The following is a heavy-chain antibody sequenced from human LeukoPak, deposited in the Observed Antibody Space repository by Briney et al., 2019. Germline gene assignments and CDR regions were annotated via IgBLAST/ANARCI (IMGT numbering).Heavy chain of an antibody. CDR3: AREYYSNYGLLSDNYFDY. D-gene: IGHD4-11*01. J-gene: IGHJ4*02. CDR2: ISSSSSTI. CDR1: GFTFSSYS. V-gene: IGHV3-48*01. Sequence: AGGSLRLSCAASGFTFSSYSMNWVRQAPGKGLEWVSYISSSSSTIYYADSVKGRFTISRDNAKNSLYLQMNSLRAEDTAVYYCAREYYSNYGLLSDNYFDYWGQGTLVTVSS.